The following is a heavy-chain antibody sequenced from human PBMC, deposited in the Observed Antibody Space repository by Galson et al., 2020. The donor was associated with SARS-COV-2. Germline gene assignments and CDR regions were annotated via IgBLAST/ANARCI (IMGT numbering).Heavy chain of an antibody. V-gene: IGHV3-13*01. CDR1: GFTFGSCD. CDR2: ADIGDDT. J-gene: IGHJ5*02. Sequence: GESLKISCAASGFTFGSCDMHWVRQTTGQGLEWVSGADIGDDTYYSASLKGRFTISRENVKNSLYLQVNSLRAGDTGIYFCAREPLLKSYHLLIDPWGQGPLATVSS. CDR3: AREPLLKSYHLLIDP. D-gene: IGHD2-2*01.